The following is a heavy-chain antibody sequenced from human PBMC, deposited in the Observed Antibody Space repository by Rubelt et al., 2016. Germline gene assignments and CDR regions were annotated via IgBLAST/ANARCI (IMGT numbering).Heavy chain of an antibody. Sequence: GTANYAQKFQGRVTITADESTSTAYMELSSLRSEDTAVYYCAVPIVQYALDIWGQGTMVTVSS. D-gene: IGHD2-2*01. V-gene: IGHV1-69*01. CDR2: GTA. CDR3: AVPIVQYALDI. J-gene: IGHJ3*02.